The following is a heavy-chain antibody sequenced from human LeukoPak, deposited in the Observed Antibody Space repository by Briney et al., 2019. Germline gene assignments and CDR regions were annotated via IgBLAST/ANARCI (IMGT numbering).Heavy chain of an antibody. Sequence: GGSLRLSCAASGFTFSNAWMSWVRQAPGKGLEWVGRIRSQSNGGTTDYAAPVKGRFTISRDDSKNTLYLQLNSMKTDDTAVYYCTTWTGGVVVTNWGQGTLVTVSS. CDR2: IRSQSNGGTT. D-gene: IGHD2-2*01. J-gene: IGHJ4*02. V-gene: IGHV3-15*01. CDR3: TTWTGGVVVTN. CDR1: GFTFSNAW.